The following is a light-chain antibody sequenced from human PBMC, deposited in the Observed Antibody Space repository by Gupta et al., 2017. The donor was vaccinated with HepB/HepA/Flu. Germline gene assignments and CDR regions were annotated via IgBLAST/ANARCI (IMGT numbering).Light chain of an antibody. Sequence: EIVFTQSPGTLSLSPGERATLSCRASQSVTNSYLAWYQQKPGQAPRLLIYGPSIRAAGIPDRFSDSGYGTDFTLTISRLEPEDFAVYYCQQYSRSPFTFGGGTKVEIK. CDR3: QQYSRSPFT. V-gene: IGKV3-20*01. CDR1: QSVTNSY. J-gene: IGKJ4*01. CDR2: GPS.